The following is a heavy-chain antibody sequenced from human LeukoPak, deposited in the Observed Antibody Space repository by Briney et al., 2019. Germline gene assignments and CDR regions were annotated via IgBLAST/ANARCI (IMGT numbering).Heavy chain of an antibody. CDR2: IYHNGNT. J-gene: IGHJ3*02. Sequence: PSETLSLTCTVSTYSISSGYYWGWIRQPPGKGLEWIGNIYHNGNTYYNPSLKSRVTISVDTSKKQFSLKLRTATAADTAVYYCARGSMIVVVTNFDIWGQGTMVTVSS. CDR3: ARGSMIVVVTNFDI. CDR1: TYSISSGYY. V-gene: IGHV4-38-2*02. D-gene: IGHD3-22*01.